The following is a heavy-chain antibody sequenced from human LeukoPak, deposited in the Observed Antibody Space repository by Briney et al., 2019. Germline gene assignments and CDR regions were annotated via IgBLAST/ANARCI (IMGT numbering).Heavy chain of an antibody. D-gene: IGHD4-17*01. J-gene: IGHJ6*04. V-gene: IGHV3-7*03. CDR3: ARHHFSTPPSATVTVGVDV. CDR2: IKQDGSEK. Sequence: PGGSLRLSCAASGFTFSSYWMSWVRQAPGKGLEWVANIKQDGSEKYYVDSVKGRFTISRDNAKNSLYLQMSSLRAEDTAVYYCARHHFSTPPSATVTVGVDVWGRGTTVTVSS. CDR1: GFTFSSYW.